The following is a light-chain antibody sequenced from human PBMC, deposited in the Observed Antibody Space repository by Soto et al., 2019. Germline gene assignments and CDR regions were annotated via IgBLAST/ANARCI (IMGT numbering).Light chain of an antibody. J-gene: IGLJ2*01. CDR1: SSDVGGYNY. V-gene: IGLV2-14*01. Sequence: QSALTQPASVSGSPGQSITISCTGTSSDVGGYNYVSWYQQHPGKAPKLMIYEVSNRPSGVSNRFSDSKSGNTASLTISGLQAEEEADYYSSSYTSSSSLVFGGRTKLTVL. CDR3: SSYTSSSSLV. CDR2: EVS.